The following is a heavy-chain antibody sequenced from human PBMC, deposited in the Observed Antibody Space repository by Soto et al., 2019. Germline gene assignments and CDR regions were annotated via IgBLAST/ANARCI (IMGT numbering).Heavy chain of an antibody. V-gene: IGHV3-23*01. CDR2: ISGSGGST. CDR1: GFTFSSYA. CDR3: AINPQIAVAPYYFDF. D-gene: IGHD6-19*01. J-gene: IGHJ4*02. Sequence: GGSLRLSCAASGFTFSSYAMSWVRQAPGKGLEWVSAISGSGGSTYYADSVKGRFTISRDNSKNTLYLQMNSLRAEDTAVYYCAINPQIAVAPYYFDFWCQGTLVTVSS.